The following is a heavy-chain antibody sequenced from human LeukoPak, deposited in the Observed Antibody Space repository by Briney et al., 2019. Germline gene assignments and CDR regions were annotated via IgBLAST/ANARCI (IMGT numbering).Heavy chain of an antibody. CDR1: GYTFTNYG. CDR2: ISGYNGNT. V-gene: IGHV1-18*01. J-gene: IGHJ4*02. D-gene: IGHD3-22*01. CDR3: ARDRRLYYDDGIAGFDY. Sequence: GASVKVSCKASGYTFTNYGISWVRQAPGQGLEWMGWISGYNGNTNYAQKLQGRVTMTTDTSTSTAYMELRSLRSDDTAVYYCARDRRLYYDDGIAGFDYWGLGTLVTVSS.